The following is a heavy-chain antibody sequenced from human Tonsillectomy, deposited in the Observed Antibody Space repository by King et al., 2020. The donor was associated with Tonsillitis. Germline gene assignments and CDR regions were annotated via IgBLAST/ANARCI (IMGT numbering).Heavy chain of an antibody. CDR3: ARTPSSSASDGYFQH. CDR1: GFSLRNSRMG. Sequence: VTLKESGPVLVKPTETLTLTCTVSGFSLRNSRMGVSWIRQPPGKALEWLAHIFSNDEKSYSTFLNTRLTISKDTSKSQVVITMTNMDPVDTATYYCARTPSSSASDGYFQHWGQGTLVTVSS. V-gene: IGHV2-26*01. D-gene: IGHD6-13*01. CDR2: IFSNDEK. J-gene: IGHJ1*01.